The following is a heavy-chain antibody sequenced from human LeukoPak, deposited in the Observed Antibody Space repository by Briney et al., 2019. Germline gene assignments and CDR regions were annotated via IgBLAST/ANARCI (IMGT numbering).Heavy chain of an antibody. D-gene: IGHD3-22*01. CDR2: ISSSGSTI. CDR1: GFTFSSYE. V-gene: IGHV3-48*03. J-gene: IGHJ6*02. CDR3: ARETYYYDSSGYYRDYYYGMDV. Sequence: GGSLRLSCAASGFTFSSYEMNCVRQAPGKGLEWVSYISSSGSTIYYADSVKGRFTISRDNAKNSLYLQMNSLRAEDTAVYYCARETYYYDSSGYYRDYYYGMDVWGQGTTVTVSS.